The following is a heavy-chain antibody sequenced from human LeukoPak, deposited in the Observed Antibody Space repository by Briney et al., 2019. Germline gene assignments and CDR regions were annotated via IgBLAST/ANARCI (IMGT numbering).Heavy chain of an antibody. CDR3: ARVWSGNYYEDRGAFDI. V-gene: IGHV4-39*07. J-gene: IGHJ3*02. CDR1: GDSISNSSYY. D-gene: IGHD3-22*01. CDR2: IYYSGST. Sequence: SETPSLTCTVSGDSISNSSYYWGWIRQPPGKGLEWIGNIYYSGSTNYNLSLKSRVTISVDTSKNQFSLKLSSVTAADTAVYYCARVWSGNYYEDRGAFDIWGQGTMVTVSS.